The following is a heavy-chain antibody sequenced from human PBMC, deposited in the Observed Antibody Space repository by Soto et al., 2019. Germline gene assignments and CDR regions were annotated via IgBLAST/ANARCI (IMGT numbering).Heavy chain of an antibody. V-gene: IGHV1-18*01. CDR3: ARDFEYSSSISDYYGMDV. J-gene: IGHJ6*02. D-gene: IGHD6-6*01. CDR2: ISAYNGNT. Sequence: GASVKVCCKASGYTFTSYGISWVRQAPGQGPEWMGWISAYNGNTNYAQKLQGRVTMTTDTSTSTAYMELRSLRSDDTAVYYCARDFEYSSSISDYYGMDVWGQWTTVTVSS. CDR1: GYTFTSYG.